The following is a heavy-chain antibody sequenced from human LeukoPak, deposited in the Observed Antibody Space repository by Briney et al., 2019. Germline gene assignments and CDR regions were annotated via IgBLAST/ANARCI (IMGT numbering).Heavy chain of an antibody. Sequence: GGSLRLSCAASAFTFSSYSMNWVRQAPGKGLEWVSSISSSSSYIYYADSVKGRFTISRDNAKNSLYLQMNSLRAEDTALYYCARGRYSGSYLLDYWGQGTLVTVSS. CDR1: AFTFSSYS. CDR3: ARGRYSGSYLLDY. CDR2: ISSSSSYI. V-gene: IGHV3-21*01. J-gene: IGHJ4*02. D-gene: IGHD1-26*01.